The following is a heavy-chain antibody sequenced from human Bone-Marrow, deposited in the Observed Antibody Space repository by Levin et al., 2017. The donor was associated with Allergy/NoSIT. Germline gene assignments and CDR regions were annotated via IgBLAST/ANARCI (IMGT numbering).Heavy chain of an antibody. V-gene: IGHV3-15*07. CDR1: GFNFKNAW. CDR3: TTDVDWIGHFHTDY. D-gene: IGHD1-1*01. CDR2: IKSETDGGTT. Sequence: MTGGSLRLSCVASGFNFKNAWMNWVRQAPGKGLEWVGRIKSETDGGTTDYSTPVKGRFTISRDDSEKTVSLQMNSLKTEDTGLYYCTTDVDWIGHFHTDYWGQGTQVTVSS. J-gene: IGHJ4*02.